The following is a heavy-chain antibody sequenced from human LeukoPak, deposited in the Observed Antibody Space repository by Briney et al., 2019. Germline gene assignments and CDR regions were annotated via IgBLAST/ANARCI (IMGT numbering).Heavy chain of an antibody. CDR2: IYYSGST. CDR1: GGSISSSSYY. D-gene: IGHD3-22*01. J-gene: IGHJ3*02. V-gene: IGHV4-39*01. CDR3: ARSNYYDSSGYHDAFDI. Sequence: SETLSLTCTVSGGSISSSSYYWGWIRQPPGKGVEWIGSIYYSGSTYYNPSLKSRVTISVDTSKNQFSLKLSSVTAADTAVYYCARSNYYDSSGYHDAFDIWGQGTMVTVSS.